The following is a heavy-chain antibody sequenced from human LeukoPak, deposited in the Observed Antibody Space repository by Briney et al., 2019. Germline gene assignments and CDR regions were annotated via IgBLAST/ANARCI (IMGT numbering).Heavy chain of an antibody. CDR3: ARVLATIYGMDV. J-gene: IGHJ6*02. CDR2: ISSSSSVI. D-gene: IGHD5-12*01. V-gene: IGHV3-48*04. Sequence: GGSLRLSCAASGFTFSSYAMSWIRQAPGKGLEWISYISSSSSVIYYADSVKGRFTVSRDNAKNSLYLQMNSLRVDDTAVYFCARVLATIYGMDVWGQGTTVTVSS. CDR1: GFTFSSYA.